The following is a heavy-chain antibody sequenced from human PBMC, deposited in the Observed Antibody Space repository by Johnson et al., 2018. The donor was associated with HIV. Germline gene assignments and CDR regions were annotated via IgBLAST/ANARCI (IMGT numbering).Heavy chain of an antibody. CDR3: AKGPLYYYDSRLGSGAFDI. D-gene: IGHD3-22*01. CDR2: IYSGGST. Sequence: VQLVESGGGLVQPGGSLRLSCAASGFTVSSNYMSWVRQAPGKGLEWVSVIYSGGSTYSADSVTGRFTISRDNSKNTLYLQMNSLRAEDTAVYYCAKGPLYYYDSRLGSGAFDIWGQGTMVTVSS. V-gene: IGHV3-66*01. CDR1: GFTVSSNY. J-gene: IGHJ3*02.